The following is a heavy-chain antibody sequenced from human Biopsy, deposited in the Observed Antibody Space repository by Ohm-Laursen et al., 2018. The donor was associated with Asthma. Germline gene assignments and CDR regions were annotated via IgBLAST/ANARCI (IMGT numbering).Heavy chain of an antibody. CDR2: ISPIFGAI. J-gene: IGHJ6*02. V-gene: IGHV1-69*13. CDR1: GGTLNNYA. D-gene: IGHD5-12*01. Sequence: PSVKASCKASGGTLNNYAINWVRQAPGQGLEWMGGISPIFGAIRYAQNFQGRVTITADVFTNTVHMELSSLRSEDTAVYYCATGYSGSDRIVYYYSGMEVWGQGTTVTVSS. CDR3: ATGYSGSDRIVYYYSGMEV.